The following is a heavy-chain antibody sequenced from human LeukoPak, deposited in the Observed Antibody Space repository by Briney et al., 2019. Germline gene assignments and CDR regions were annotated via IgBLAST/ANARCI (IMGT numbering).Heavy chain of an antibody. CDR2: ISYDGSNK. CDR1: GFTFSSYA. Sequence: GGSLRLPCAASGFTFSSYAMHWVRQAPGKGLEWVAVISYDGSNKYYADSVKGRFTISRDNSKNTLYLQMNSLRAEDTAVYYCARRAVLPAYYFDYWGQGTLVTVSS. D-gene: IGHD3-10*01. J-gene: IGHJ4*02. V-gene: IGHV3-30-3*01. CDR3: ARRAVLPAYYFDY.